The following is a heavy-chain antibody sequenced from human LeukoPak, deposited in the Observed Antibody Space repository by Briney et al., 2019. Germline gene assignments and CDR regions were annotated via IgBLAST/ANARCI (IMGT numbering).Heavy chain of an antibody. CDR3: ARVLHKRNYDSSDYYGY. V-gene: IGHV3-23*01. CDR1: GFTFSSYG. Sequence: GGSLRLSCAASGFTFSSYGMSWVRQAPGKGLEWVSAISGSGGSTYYADSVKGRFTISRDNSKNTLYLQMNSLRAEDTAVYYCARVLHKRNYDSSDYYGYWGQGILVTVSS. CDR2: ISGSGGST. D-gene: IGHD3-22*01. J-gene: IGHJ4*02.